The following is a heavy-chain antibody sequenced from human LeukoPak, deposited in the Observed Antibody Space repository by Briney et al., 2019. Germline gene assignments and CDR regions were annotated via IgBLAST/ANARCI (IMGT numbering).Heavy chain of an antibody. CDR1: GGSISSSNW. V-gene: IGHV4-4*02. D-gene: IGHD6-19*01. CDR3: ARRVGGAGKGLDP. CDR2: IYHSGST. J-gene: IGHJ5*02. Sequence: PSETLSLTCAVSGGSISSSNWWSRVRQPPGKGLEWIGEIYHSGSTNYNPSHKSRVTISVDKSKNQFSLKLSSVTAADTAVYYCARRVGGAGKGLDPWGQGTLVTVSS.